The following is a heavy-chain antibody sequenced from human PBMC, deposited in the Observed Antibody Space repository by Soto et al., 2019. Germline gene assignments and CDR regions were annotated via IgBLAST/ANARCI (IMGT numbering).Heavy chain of an antibody. V-gene: IGHV3-23*01. CDR2: ISGSGGST. J-gene: IGHJ4*02. D-gene: IGHD1-26*01. CDR3: AKVAVGAISD. Sequence: PGEPLTIYCGACELSFSSCAMSWLRQAPGKGLEWVSAISGSGGSTYYADSVRGRFTISRDNSKNTLYLRMNSLRAEDTAVYYCAKVAVGAISDWSQGTLVTVSS. CDR1: ELSFSSCA.